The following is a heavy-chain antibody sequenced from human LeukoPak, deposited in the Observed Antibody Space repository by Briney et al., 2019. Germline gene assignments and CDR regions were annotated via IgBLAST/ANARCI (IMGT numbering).Heavy chain of an antibody. J-gene: IGHJ4*02. D-gene: IGHD1-26*01. CDR3: ARVPYSGYHFDY. Sequence: GGSLRLSCAASGFTFNSYSMNWVRQAPGKGLEWVSSISSSSSYIKYADSVMGRFTISRDNARNSLYLQMNSLRAEDTAVYYCARVPYSGYHFDYWGQGTLVTVSS. V-gene: IGHV3-21*01. CDR1: GFTFNSYS. CDR2: ISSSSSYI.